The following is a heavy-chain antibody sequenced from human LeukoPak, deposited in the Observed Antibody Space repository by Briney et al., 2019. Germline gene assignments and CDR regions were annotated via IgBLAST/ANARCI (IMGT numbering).Heavy chain of an antibody. CDR1: GGSISRYD. CDR3: ARNRNWNYYFDY. J-gene: IGHJ4*02. CDR2: ISYSGST. Sequence: SETLSLTCTVSGGSISRYDWSWLRQPPGKGLEWIGSISYSGSTNYNPSLKSRVTISVDTSKNQFSLKLSFVTAADTAVYYCARNRNWNYYFDYWGQGTLLTVSS. D-gene: IGHD1-7*01. V-gene: IGHV4-59*01.